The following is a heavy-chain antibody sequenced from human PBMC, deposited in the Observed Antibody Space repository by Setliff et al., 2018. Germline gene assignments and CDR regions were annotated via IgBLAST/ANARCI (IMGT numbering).Heavy chain of an antibody. CDR1: GGSFTNYY. Sequence: SETLSLTCAVYGGSFTNYYWSWIRQSPGKGLEWIGEVNQSGSANYNPSLKSRVTITVDKSKNQFSLNLQSVTAADTAIYYCTRLYYGSRALYLDVWGQGSPVTISS. CDR2: VNQSGSA. J-gene: IGHJ4*02. CDR3: TRLYYGSRALYLDV. V-gene: IGHV4-34*01. D-gene: IGHD3-10*01.